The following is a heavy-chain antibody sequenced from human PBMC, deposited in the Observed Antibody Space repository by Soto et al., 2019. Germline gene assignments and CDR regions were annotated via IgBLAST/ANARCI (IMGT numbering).Heavy chain of an antibody. V-gene: IGHV4-34*01. CDR1: GGSFSGYY. J-gene: IGHJ5*02. CDR3: AIGEQYCSGGSCYSLVWFAP. D-gene: IGHD2-15*01. CDR2: INHSGST. Sequence: SETLSLSCAVYGGSFSGYYWSWIRQPPGKGLEWIGEINHSGSTNYNPSLKSRVTISVDTSKNQFSLKLSSVTAADTAVYYCAIGEQYCSGGSCYSLVWFAPWGQGTLVTVSS.